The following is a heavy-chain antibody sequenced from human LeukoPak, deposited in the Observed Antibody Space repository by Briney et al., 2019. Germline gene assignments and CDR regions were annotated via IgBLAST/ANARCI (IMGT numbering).Heavy chain of an antibody. CDR2: IYASGSTSYT. J-gene: IGHJ5*02. CDR1: GDSISSVSYY. Sequence: SETLSLTCTVSGDSISSVSYYWSWIRQPAGKGLEWIGRIYASGSTSYTYFNPSLKSRVTISIDTSKNQFSLKLSSVTAADTAVYYCAKYNARNWFDPWGQGTLVTVSS. D-gene: IGHD1-14*01. CDR3: AKYNARNWFDP. V-gene: IGHV4-61*02.